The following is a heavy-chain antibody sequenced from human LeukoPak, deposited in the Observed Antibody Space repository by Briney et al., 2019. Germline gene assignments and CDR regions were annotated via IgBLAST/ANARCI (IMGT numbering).Heavy chain of an antibody. Sequence: GRSLRLSCAASGFTFSSYGMHWVRQAPGKGLEWVAVIWYDGSNKYYADSVKGRFTTSRDNSKNTLYLQMNSLRAEDTAVYYCARPITGTTPPYYYYMDVWGKGTTVTVSS. CDR1: GFTFSSYG. D-gene: IGHD1-20*01. V-gene: IGHV3-33*01. J-gene: IGHJ6*03. CDR2: IWYDGSNK. CDR3: ARPITGTTPPYYYYMDV.